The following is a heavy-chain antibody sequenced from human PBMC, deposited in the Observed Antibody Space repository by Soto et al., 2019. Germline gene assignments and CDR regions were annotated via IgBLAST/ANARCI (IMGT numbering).Heavy chain of an antibody. Sequence: QVQLQESGPGLVKPSGTLSLTCAVSGGSISSSNWWSWVRQPPGKGLEWIGEIYHSGSTNYNPSLKVRVTISVDKSKNQFSLKLSSVTAADTAVYYCARGGTTVTTKGWFDPWGQGTLVTVSS. CDR2: IYHSGST. J-gene: IGHJ5*02. D-gene: IGHD4-17*01. CDR1: GGSISSSNW. V-gene: IGHV4-4*02. CDR3: ARGGTTVTTKGWFDP.